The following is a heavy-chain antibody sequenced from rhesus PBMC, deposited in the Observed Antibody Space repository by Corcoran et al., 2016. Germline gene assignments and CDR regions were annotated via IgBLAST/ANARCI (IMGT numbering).Heavy chain of an antibody. Sequence: QVQLVHSGAEVKKPGSSVNVSCKAYGYTFTDYYMHWVRQARRQGLEWMGWINLYNGNTKYAQKFQGRVTMTRGPSENTAYMELSNLGSEDTAVYYCARSSGSYYPMSLWGQGVLVTVSS. D-gene: IGHD3-16*01. J-gene: IGHJ4*01. CDR2: INLYNGNT. CDR1: GYTFTDYY. V-gene: IGHV1S2*01. CDR3: ARSSGSYYPMSL.